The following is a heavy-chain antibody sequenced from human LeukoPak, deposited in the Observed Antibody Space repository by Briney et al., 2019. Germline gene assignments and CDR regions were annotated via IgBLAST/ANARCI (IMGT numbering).Heavy chain of an antibody. Sequence: SETLSLTCTVPGGSISSYYWSWIRQPPGKGLEWIGYIYYSGSTNYNPSLKSRVTISVDTSKNQFSLKLSSVTAADTAVYYCAGKMATPLYYYYGMDVWGQGTTVTVSS. CDR2: IYYSGST. V-gene: IGHV4-59*08. CDR1: GGSISSYY. J-gene: IGHJ6*02. CDR3: AGKMATPLYYYYGMDV. D-gene: IGHD5-24*01.